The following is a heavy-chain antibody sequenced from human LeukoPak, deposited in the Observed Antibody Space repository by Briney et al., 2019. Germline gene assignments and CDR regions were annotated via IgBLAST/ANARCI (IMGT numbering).Heavy chain of an antibody. D-gene: IGHD2-2*01. V-gene: IGHV3-74*01. CDR2: INGDGSTT. Sequence: GGSLRLSCTGSGFIFSQFWMQWVRQVPGKGLVWVSRINGDGSTTNYADSVKGRFTISRDNAKNTLYLQMNSLRAEDTAVYYCARDGLPATRDIWGQGTMVTVSS. CDR1: GFIFSQFW. CDR3: ARDGLPATRDI. J-gene: IGHJ3*02.